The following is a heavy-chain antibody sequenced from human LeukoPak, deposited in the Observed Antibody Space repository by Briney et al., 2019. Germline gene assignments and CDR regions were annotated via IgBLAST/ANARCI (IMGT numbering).Heavy chain of an antibody. V-gene: IGHV3-23*01. CDR3: ARQPNWNDPGRFDP. Sequence: PGGSLRLSCSASGFSFSTYAMSWVRQAPGKGLNGVSRITGTGSTTQYAESVKGRFTISRDNSRNTLYLQMNSLRVEDTAVYYCARQPNWNDPGRFDPWGQGTLVTVSS. D-gene: IGHD1-1*01. J-gene: IGHJ5*02. CDR2: ITGTGSTT. CDR1: GFSFSTYA.